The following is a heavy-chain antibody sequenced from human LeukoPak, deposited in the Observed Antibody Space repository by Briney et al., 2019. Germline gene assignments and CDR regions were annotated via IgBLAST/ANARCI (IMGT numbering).Heavy chain of an antibody. J-gene: IGHJ4*02. V-gene: IGHV4-34*01. CDR1: GGSFSGYY. CDR3: ASLTSYSSSYDY. D-gene: IGHD6-13*01. Sequence: SETLSLTCAVYGGSFSGYYWSWIRQPPGKGLEWIGEINHSGSTNYNPSLKSRVTISVDTSKNQFSLKLSSVTAADTAVYYCASLTSYSSSYDYWGQGTLVTVSS. CDR2: INHSGST.